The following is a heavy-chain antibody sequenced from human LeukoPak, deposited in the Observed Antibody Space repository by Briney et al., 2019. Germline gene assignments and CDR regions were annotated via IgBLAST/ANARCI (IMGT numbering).Heavy chain of an antibody. CDR2: ISSSGSPI. D-gene: IGHD4-17*01. V-gene: IGHV3-48*03. CDR3: ARDAGDSRPYWYFDL. CDR1: GFTLTRHE. J-gene: IGHJ2*01. Sequence: GGSLRLSCAASGFTLTRHEMNWVRQAPGKGLEWVSYISSSGSPIYYADSVKGRFTISRDSAKNSLDLQMNSLRAEDTAVYYCARDAGDSRPYWYFDLWGRGTLVTVSS.